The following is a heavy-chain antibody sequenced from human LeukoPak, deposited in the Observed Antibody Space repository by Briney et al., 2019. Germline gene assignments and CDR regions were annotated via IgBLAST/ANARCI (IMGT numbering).Heavy chain of an antibody. CDR3: ARAEYSSSWKPPGYYYGMDV. Sequence: PSETLSLTCAVSGGSISSGGYSWSWIRQPPGKGLEWIVYIYHSGSTYYNPSLKSRVTISVDRSKNQFSLKLSSVTAADTAVYYCARAEYSSSWKPPGYYYGMDVWGQGTTVTVSS. V-gene: IGHV4-30-2*01. CDR2: IYHSGST. J-gene: IGHJ6*02. D-gene: IGHD6-6*01. CDR1: GGSISSGGYS.